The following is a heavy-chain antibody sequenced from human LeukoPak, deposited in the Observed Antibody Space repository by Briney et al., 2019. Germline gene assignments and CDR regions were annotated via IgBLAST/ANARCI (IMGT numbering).Heavy chain of an antibody. CDR3: ARPVAGTGWSWDY. J-gene: IGHJ4*02. D-gene: IGHD6-19*01. V-gene: IGHV1-69*04. Sequence: SVKVSCKASGGTFSSYAISWVRQAPGQGLEWMGRIIPILGIANYAQKFQGRVTITADKSTSTAYMELSNLRSEDTAVYYCARPVAGTGWSWDYWGQGTLVTVSS. CDR2: IIPILGIA. CDR1: GGTFSSYA.